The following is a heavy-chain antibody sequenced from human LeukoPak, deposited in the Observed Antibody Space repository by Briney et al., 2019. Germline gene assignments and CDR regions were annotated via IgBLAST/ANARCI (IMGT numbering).Heavy chain of an antibody. V-gene: IGHV3-7*01. CDR3: AKDHLNSGSYYDAFDV. Sequence: GGSLRLSCAASGFTFSSYWMSWVRQAPGKGLEWVAKIKPDGSEKYYVDSVKGRFTISRDNAKNSLYVQMNSLRAEDTAVYYCAKDHLNSGSYYDAFDVWGQGTMVTVSS. CDR2: IKPDGSEK. CDR1: GFTFSSYW. D-gene: IGHD1-26*01. J-gene: IGHJ3*01.